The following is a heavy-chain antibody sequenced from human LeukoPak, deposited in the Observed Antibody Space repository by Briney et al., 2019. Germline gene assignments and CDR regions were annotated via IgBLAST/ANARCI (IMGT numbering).Heavy chain of an antibody. V-gene: IGHV4-59*01. J-gene: IGHJ6*03. D-gene: IGHD3-10*01. Sequence: SETLSLTCTVSGGSTSSYYWSWIRQPPGKGLEWIGYFHYSGSTNYNPSLKSRVTISVDTSKNLFSLKLSSVTAADTAVYYCARVRTKGGYYYGSGSRSPTYYYYMDVWGKGTTVTVSS. CDR3: ARVRTKGGYYYGSGSRSPTYYYYMDV. CDR1: GGSTSSYY. CDR2: FHYSGST.